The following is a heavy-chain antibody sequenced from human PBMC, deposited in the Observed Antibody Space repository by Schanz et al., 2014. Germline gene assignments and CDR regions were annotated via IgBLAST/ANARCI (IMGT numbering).Heavy chain of an antibody. Sequence: QVQLQESGPGLVKPSQTLSLTCAVSGGSISSGGYSWNWIRQPPGKGLEWIVYIYCSGSTYYNPSLKSRVTISVDTSKTQFSLKLSSVTAADTAVYYCARGGRTTYNYYYGMDVWGQGTTVTVSS. CDR2: IYCSGST. D-gene: IGHD1-1*01. V-gene: IGHV4-30-4*07. CDR1: GGSISSGGYS. J-gene: IGHJ6*02. CDR3: ARGGRTTYNYYYGMDV.